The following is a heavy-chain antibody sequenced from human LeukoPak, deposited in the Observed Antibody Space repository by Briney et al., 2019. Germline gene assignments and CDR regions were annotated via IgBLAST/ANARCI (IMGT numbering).Heavy chain of an antibody. CDR1: GFTVSSNY. V-gene: IGHV3-66*01. Sequence: GGPLRLSCAASGFTVSSNYMSWVRQAPGKGLEGVSLIYSGGTTYYADSVKGRFTISRDNSKNTLYLQMNSLRAEDTAVYYCARDPTTGTIRGDAFDIWGQGTMVTVSS. CDR2: IYSGGTT. J-gene: IGHJ3*02. CDR3: ARDPTTGTIRGDAFDI. D-gene: IGHD1-1*01.